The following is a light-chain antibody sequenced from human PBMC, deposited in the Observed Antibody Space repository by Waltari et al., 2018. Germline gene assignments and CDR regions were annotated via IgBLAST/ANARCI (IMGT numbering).Light chain of an antibody. Sequence: IVLTQSPGTLSLSQGERATLSYRASQSIGRYLAWYQQKPDQAPRLLIYGASSRATGIPDRFSGSGSGTDFSLTISRLEPEDFAVYYCQNHERLPATFGQGTKVEIK. CDR1: QSIGRY. J-gene: IGKJ1*01. V-gene: IGKV3-20*01. CDR2: GAS. CDR3: QNHERLPAT.